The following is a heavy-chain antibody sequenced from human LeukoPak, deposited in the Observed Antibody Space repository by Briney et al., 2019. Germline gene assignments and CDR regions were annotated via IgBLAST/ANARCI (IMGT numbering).Heavy chain of an antibody. CDR2: ISGSGGST. CDR3: ARAHLSSSSTDYMEV. V-gene: IGHV3-23*01. D-gene: IGHD6-6*01. CDR1: GFTFSSYA. J-gene: IGHJ6*03. Sequence: PGGSLRLSCAASGFTFSSYAMSWVRQAPGKGLEWVSVISGSGGSTYYADSVKGRFTISRDNSKNTLYLQMNSLRAEDTAVYYCARAHLSSSSTDYMEVWGKGTTVTVSS.